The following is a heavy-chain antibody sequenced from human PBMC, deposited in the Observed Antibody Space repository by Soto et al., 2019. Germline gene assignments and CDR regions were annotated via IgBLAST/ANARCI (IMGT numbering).Heavy chain of an antibody. D-gene: IGHD6-19*01. CDR1: GFTFSSYG. CDR2: ISYDRTKE. V-gene: IGHV3-30*18. J-gene: IGHJ3*02. Sequence: QVQLVESGGGVVQPGGSLRLSCAASGFTFSSYGMHWVRQAPGKGLERVAAISYDRTKEYYADSVKGRFTISRDNSNNTLYLQMNSLRVEDTGVFYCAKVRSSGWSYAFDIWGQGTMVTVSS. CDR3: AKVRSSGWSYAFDI.